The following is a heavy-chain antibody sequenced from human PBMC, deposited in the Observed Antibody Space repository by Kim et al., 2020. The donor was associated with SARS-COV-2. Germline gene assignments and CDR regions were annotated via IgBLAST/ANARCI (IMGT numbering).Heavy chain of an antibody. J-gene: IGHJ4*02. CDR1: GFTFSDHA. Sequence: GGSLRLSCRTSGFTFSDHAMHWVRQAPGKGLEWVAAISFDGNKKYHGESVKGRFTISRDNSKNTLYLQMKSLRGEDTAVYYCARELPEWGIFGMHIRGTRGAFDAWGQGTLVSVSS. CDR2: ISFDGNKK. V-gene: IGHV3-33*01. CDR3: ARELPEWGIFGMHIRGTRGAFDA. D-gene: IGHD3-3*01.